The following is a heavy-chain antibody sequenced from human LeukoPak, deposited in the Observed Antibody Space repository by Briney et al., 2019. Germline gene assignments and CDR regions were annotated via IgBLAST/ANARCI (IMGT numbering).Heavy chain of an antibody. D-gene: IGHD4-17*01. CDR2: ISGSGGST. CDR1: GFTYSRYA. Sequence: GGSLRLSCAASGFTYSRYALSWVRQAPGKGLEWVSAISGSGGSTYYADSVKGRFTISRDNSKNTLYLQMNSLRAEDTAVYYCAKLCSGDGYWGQGTLVTVSS. J-gene: IGHJ4*02. CDR3: AKLCSGDGY. V-gene: IGHV3-23*01.